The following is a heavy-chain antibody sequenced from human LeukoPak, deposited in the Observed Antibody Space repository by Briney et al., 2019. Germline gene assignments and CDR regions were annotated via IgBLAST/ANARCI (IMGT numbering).Heavy chain of an antibody. V-gene: IGHV4-30-4*01. CDR2: IYYSGST. D-gene: IGHD5-18*01. Sequence: PSQTLSLTCTVSGGSISSGDYYWSWIRQPPGKGLEWIGYIYYSGSTYYNPSLKSRVTISVDTSKNQFSLKLSSVTAADTAVYYCASSTKRLNGYSYGFDYWGQGTLVTVSS. J-gene: IGHJ4*02. CDR1: GGSISSGDYY. CDR3: ASSTKRLNGYSYGFDY.